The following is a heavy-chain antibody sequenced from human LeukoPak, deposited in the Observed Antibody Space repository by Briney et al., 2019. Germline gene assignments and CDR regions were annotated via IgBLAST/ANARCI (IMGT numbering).Heavy chain of an antibody. CDR1: GFTFSSSA. CDR3: ATPWGGVYGYNTH. V-gene: IGHV3-23*01. J-gene: IGHJ4*02. D-gene: IGHD5-24*01. CDR2: ISGSGGST. Sequence: EGSLRLSCAASGFTFSSSAMSWIRQAPGKGLEWVSAISGSGGSTFDADSVKGRFTISRDNSKNTLYLQMNGLRAEDTAVYYCATPWGGVYGYNTHWGQGTLVTVSS.